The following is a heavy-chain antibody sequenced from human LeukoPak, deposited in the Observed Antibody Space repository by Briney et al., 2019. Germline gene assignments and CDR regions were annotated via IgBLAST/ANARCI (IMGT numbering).Heavy chain of an antibody. CDR1: GFTFNIYA. J-gene: IGHJ4*02. Sequence: GGSLRLSCVASGFTFNIYAMIWVRQAPGKGLEWVSGISGSGGNTYNADYVKGRFTISRDNSKNTLYLQMNSLRAEDTAIYYCVKDPLDDWGQGTLVTVSS. V-gene: IGHV3-23*01. CDR3: VKDPLDD. CDR2: ISGSGGNT.